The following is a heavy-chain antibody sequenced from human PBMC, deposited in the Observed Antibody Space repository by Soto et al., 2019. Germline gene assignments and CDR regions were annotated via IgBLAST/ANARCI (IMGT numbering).Heavy chain of an antibody. CDR3: ARALAGYNSLFVY. CDR1: GGSISSYY. CDR2: IYYSEST. J-gene: IGHJ4*02. D-gene: IGHD1-1*01. Sequence: LETLSLTCTVSGGSISSYYWSWIRQPPGKGLEWIGYIYYSESTNYNPSLKSRVTISVDTSKNQFSLKLSSVTAADTAVYYVARALAGYNSLFVYWGQGPLGTVSS. V-gene: IGHV4-59*01.